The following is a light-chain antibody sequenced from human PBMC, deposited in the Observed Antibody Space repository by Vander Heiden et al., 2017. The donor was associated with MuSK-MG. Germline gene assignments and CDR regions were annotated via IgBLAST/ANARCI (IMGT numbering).Light chain of an antibody. Sequence: AIGMTQSPSSLSASTGDRVTITCRASQGISSYLAWYQQRPGKAPELLLYAASTLQSGVPSRFSGSGSATDFTLTISCLQSQDFATYYCQQDDSYPYTFGQGTKVEIK. J-gene: IGKJ2*01. CDR3: QQDDSYPYT. CDR2: AAS. CDR1: QGISSY. V-gene: IGKV1-8*01.